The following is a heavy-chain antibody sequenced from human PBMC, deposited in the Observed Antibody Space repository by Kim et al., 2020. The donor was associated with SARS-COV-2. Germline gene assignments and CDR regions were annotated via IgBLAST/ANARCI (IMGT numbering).Heavy chain of an antibody. CDR1: GGSVSSGSYY. Sequence: SETLSLTCTVSGGSVSSGSYYWSWIRQPPGKGLEWIGYIYYSGSTNYNPSLKSRVTISVDTSKNQFSLKLSSVTAADTAVYYCASGYSSSWNDAFDIWGQGTMVTVSS. D-gene: IGHD6-13*01. J-gene: IGHJ3*02. V-gene: IGHV4-61*01. CDR3: ASGYSSSWNDAFDI. CDR2: IYYSGST.